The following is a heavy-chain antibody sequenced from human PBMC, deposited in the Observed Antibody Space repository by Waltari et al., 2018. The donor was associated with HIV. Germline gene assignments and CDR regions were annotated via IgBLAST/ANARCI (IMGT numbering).Heavy chain of an antibody. CDR2: ISRSSDYI. V-gene: IGHV3-21*06. D-gene: IGHD4-17*01. J-gene: IGHJ4*02. CDR1: GFTFGSYA. CDR3: TATVTTRGTFDY. Sequence: EVQLVESGGGLAKPGGSRRLSCAASGFTFGSYAMNWVRQAPGKGLEWIAYISRSSDYIYYADSVKGRFIISRDNAKNSVFLDMNNMRDVDTAVYYCTATVTTRGTFDYWGQGTMVPVS.